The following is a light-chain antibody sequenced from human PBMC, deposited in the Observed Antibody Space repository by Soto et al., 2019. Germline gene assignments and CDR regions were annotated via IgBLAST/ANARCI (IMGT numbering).Light chain of an antibody. J-gene: IGKJ1*01. V-gene: IGKV3-20*01. Sequence: DTLLTQSPATLSLSPGERVTLSCRATQRVSNSLAWYQQKSGQAPRLLIYDASSRATGIPDRFSGSGSGTDFTLTIVRLEPEDFAVYYCQQYGTSPRTFGQGTKVDIK. CDR1: QRVSNS. CDR2: DAS. CDR3: QQYGTSPRT.